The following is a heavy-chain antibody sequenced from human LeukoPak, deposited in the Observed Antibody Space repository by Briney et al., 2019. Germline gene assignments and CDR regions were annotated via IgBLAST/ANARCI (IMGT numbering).Heavy chain of an antibody. CDR1: GFTFRSYG. CDR3: ANYGQPFDF. CDR2: ISYDGSKK. Sequence: GGSLRLSCAASGFTFRSYGMHWVRQAPGKGLEWVAVISYDGSKKYYADSVKGRFTISRDNSKNTLYLQMNSLRAEDSGGCCCANYGQPFDFWGQGTLVTVSS. V-gene: IGHV3-30*18. J-gene: IGHJ4*01. D-gene: IGHD4-17*01.